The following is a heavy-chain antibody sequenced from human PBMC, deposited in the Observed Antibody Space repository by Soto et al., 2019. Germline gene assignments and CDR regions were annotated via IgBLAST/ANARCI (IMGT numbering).Heavy chain of an antibody. J-gene: IGHJ4*02. V-gene: IGHV1-69*02. Sequence: QVQLVQSGAEVKKPGSSVKVSCKASGGTFSIYTISWVRQAPGQGLEWMGRIIPILGLANYAQKFQGRVTITADKSTSTAYMELSSLRSEDTAVYYCAGRYDSSDYWGQGTLVTVSS. CDR1: GGTFSIYT. D-gene: IGHD3-22*01. CDR3: AGRYDSSDY. CDR2: IIPILGLA.